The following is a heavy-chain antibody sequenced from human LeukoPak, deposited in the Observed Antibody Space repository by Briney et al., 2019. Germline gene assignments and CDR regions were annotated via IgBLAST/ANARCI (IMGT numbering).Heavy chain of an antibody. D-gene: IGHD5-12*01. Sequence: SMKVSCKASGSTFRSDAFTWGRQAPGHGLEGMGGIFPLYGVGNYAQKFQGRVTITSDASESNEYMEMRSLRSDDPAVYYCARGVGWDIVDQNYYMDVWGKGPTVTVSS. CDR1: GSTFRSDA. V-gene: IGHV1-69*01. CDR2: IFPLYGVG. CDR3: ARGVGWDIVDQNYYMDV. J-gene: IGHJ6*03.